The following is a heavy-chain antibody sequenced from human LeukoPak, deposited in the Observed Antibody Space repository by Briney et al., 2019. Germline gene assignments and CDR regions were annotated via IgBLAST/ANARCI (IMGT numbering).Heavy chain of an antibody. CDR3: AKAFRITMVRGVISPPPY. V-gene: IGHV3-30*18. CDR2: ISYDGSNK. D-gene: IGHD3-10*01. Sequence: PGGSLRLSCAASGFTFSSYGMHWVRQAPGKGLEWVAVISYDGSNKYYADSVKGRFTISRDNSKNTLYLQMNSLRAEDTAVYYCAKAFRITMVRGVISPPPYWGQGTLVTVSS. J-gene: IGHJ4*02. CDR1: GFTFSSYG.